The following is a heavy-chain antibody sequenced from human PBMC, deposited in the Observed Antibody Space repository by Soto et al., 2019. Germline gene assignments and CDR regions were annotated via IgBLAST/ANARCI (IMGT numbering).Heavy chain of an antibody. CDR1: GFTFSNFP. Sequence: GGSLRLSCAASGFTFSNFPIHWVRQAPGKGLEWVAVISHDGRNKDYADSAKGRFTISRDNSKSTLYLQMNSLRTEDTAVYYCARVGIERGSRSFATHWGQGTQVTVSS. V-gene: IGHV3-30-3*01. J-gene: IGHJ4*02. D-gene: IGHD3-10*01. CDR2: ISHDGRNK. CDR3: ARVGIERGSRSFATH.